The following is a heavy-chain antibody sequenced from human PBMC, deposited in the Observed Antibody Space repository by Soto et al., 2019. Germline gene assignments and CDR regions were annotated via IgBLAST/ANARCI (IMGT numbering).Heavy chain of an antibody. CDR3: VRDNRYDILTGSYYYYGMDV. D-gene: IGHD3-9*01. V-gene: IGHV4-30-4*01. Sequence: SETLSLTCTVSGGSINNGRCYWSWIRQPPGKGLEWIGYIYYSGSTYYNPSLKSRVTISLDTSENQFSLQLNSVTAADTAVYYCVRDNRYDILTGSYYYYGMDVWGQGTTVTVSS. CDR2: IYYSGST. CDR1: GGSINNGRCY. J-gene: IGHJ6*02.